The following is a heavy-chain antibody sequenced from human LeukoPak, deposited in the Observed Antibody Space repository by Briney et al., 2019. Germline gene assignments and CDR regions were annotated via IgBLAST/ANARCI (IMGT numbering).Heavy chain of an antibody. D-gene: IGHD3-3*01. V-gene: IGHV4-4*07. CDR3: ARRYDFWSGYYTGDAFDI. CDR2: IYTSGST. J-gene: IGHJ3*02. Sequence: TSETLSLTCTVSGGSISSYYWSWIRQPAGKGLEWIGRIYTSGSTNYNPSLKSRVTMSVDTSKNQFSLKLSAVTAADTAVYYCARRYDFWSGYYTGDAFDIWGQGTMVTVSS. CDR1: GGSISSYY.